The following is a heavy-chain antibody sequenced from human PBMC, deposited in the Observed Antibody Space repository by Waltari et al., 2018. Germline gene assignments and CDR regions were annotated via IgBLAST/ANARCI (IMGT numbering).Heavy chain of an antibody. Sequence: QVQLQESGPGLVKPSETLSLTCSVSGDSINNYFWNWIRQPPGKGLEWIGYIRHTGVTNWNPTLEGRVTMSVDTSKSQSSLRLTSVTAADTAVYYCARWNDRGRYFGDWGQGTPVTVSS. CDR3: ARWNDRGRYFGD. V-gene: IGHV4-59*08. D-gene: IGHD1-1*01. CDR1: GDSINNYF. J-gene: IGHJ4*02. CDR2: IRHTGVT.